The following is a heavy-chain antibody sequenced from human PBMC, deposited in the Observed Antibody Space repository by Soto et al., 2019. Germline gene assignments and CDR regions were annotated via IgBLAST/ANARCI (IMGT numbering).Heavy chain of an antibody. D-gene: IGHD1-26*01. CDR1: GFTFNTHW. J-gene: IGHJ4*02. V-gene: IGHV3-74*01. CDR2: IYFDGITT. Sequence: RRLSCTASGFTFNTHWMHWVRQAPGKGLVWVSRIYFDGITTNYADSVKGRLTVSRDNAKNTVYLHVNTLRDEDTAVYYCARGGAMGVDYWGQGTLVTVSS. CDR3: ARGGAMGVDY.